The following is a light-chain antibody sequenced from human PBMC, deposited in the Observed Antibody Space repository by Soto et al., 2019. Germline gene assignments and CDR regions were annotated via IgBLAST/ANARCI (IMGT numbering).Light chain of an antibody. CDR1: SGHSSYA. CDR3: QTWGTGIHV. Sequence: QSVLTQSPSVSASLGASVKLTCTLSSGHSSYAIAWHQQQPEKGPRYLMKVNSDGRHSKGDGLPDRFSGSSSGAERYLTISSLQSEDEADYYCQTWGTGIHVFGGGTQLTVL. CDR2: VNSDGRH. J-gene: IGLJ3*02. V-gene: IGLV4-69*01.